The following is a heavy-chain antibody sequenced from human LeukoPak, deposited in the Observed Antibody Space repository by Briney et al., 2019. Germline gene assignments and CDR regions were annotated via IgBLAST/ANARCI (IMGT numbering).Heavy chain of an antibody. CDR3: ASQGSMVRGAHYYMDV. J-gene: IGHJ6*03. V-gene: IGHV1-46*01. CDR1: GYTFTSYY. CDR2: INPSGGST. D-gene: IGHD3-10*01. Sequence: ASVKVSCKASGYTFTSYYMHWVRQAPGQGLEWMGIINPSGGSTSYAQKFQGRVTMTRDTCTSTVYMELSSLRSGDTAVYYCASQGSMVRGAHYYMDVWGKGTTVTVSS.